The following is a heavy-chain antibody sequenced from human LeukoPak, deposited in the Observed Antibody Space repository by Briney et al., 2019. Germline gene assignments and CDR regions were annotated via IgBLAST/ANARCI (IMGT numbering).Heavy chain of an antibody. V-gene: IGHV1-8*01. CDR1: GYTFTSYD. J-gene: IGHJ4*02. CDR3: ATISSGWHSDEY. CDR2: MNPNSGNT. Sequence: ASVKVSCKASGYTFTSYDINWVRQATGQGLEWMGWMNPNSGNTGYAQRFQGRVTMTRNTSISTAYMELSNLRSEDTAVYYCATISSGWHSDEYWGQGTLVTVSS. D-gene: IGHD6-19*01.